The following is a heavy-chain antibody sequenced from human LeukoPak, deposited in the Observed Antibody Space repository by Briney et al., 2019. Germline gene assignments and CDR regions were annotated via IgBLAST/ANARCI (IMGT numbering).Heavy chain of an antibody. CDR1: WFTVRSKY. V-gene: IGHV3-53*01. D-gene: IGHD2-21*01. CDR3: ARGTVGVGKVDY. Sequence: PGGSLRLSFPAPWFTVRSKYLSLVRAAPGKGLGWVSVIYSVCSTFYADSVKGRFTISRDNSKNTLYLEMNSLRAEDTAVYYCARGTVGVGKVDYWGQGTLVTVSS. CDR2: IYSVCST. J-gene: IGHJ4*02.